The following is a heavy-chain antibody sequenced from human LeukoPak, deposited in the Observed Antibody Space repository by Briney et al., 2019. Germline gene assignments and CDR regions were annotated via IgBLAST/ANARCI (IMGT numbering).Heavy chain of an antibody. CDR2: IYYSGST. CDR1: GGSISSGDYY. J-gene: IGHJ3*02. Sequence: SETLSLTCTVSGGSISSGDYYWSWIRQTPGKGLEWIGYIYYSGSTYYNPSLKSRVTISVDTSKNQFSLKLSSVTAADTAVYYCARDRPGAYCSSTSCYKADAFDIWGQGTMVTVSS. CDR3: ARDRPGAYCSSTSCYKADAFDI. D-gene: IGHD2-2*02. V-gene: IGHV4-30-4*08.